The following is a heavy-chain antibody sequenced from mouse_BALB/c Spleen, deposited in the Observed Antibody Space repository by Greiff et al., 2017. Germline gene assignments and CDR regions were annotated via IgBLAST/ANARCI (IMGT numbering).Heavy chain of an antibody. D-gene: IGHD1-1*01. CDR2: ISTYSGYT. Sequence: QVQLQQSGPELVRPGVSVKISCKGSGYTFTDYAMHWVKQSHAKSLEWIGVISTYSGYTNYNQKFKGKATMTVDKSSSTAYMELARLTSEDSAINYSARSRLLGYAMDYWGQGTSVTVSS. CDR1: GYTFTDYA. CDR3: ARSRLLGYAMDY. J-gene: IGHJ4*01. V-gene: IGHV1-67*01.